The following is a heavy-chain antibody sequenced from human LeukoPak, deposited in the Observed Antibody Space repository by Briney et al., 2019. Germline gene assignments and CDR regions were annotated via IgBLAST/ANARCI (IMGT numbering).Heavy chain of an antibody. D-gene: IGHD6-13*01. CDR3: TQNLVAAAGDH. V-gene: IGHV3-7*01. Sequence: GGSLRLSCAASGLTFSNYWMTWVRQAPGKGLEWVANIKPDGSVGYYVDSVRGRFIISRDNDGNSLYLQMNSLRVEDTAVYYCTQNLVAAAGDHWGQGTLLIVSS. CDR2: IKPDGSVG. J-gene: IGHJ4*02. CDR1: GLTFSNYW.